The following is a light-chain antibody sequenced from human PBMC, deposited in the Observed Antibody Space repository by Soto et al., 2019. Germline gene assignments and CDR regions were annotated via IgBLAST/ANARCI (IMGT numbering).Light chain of an antibody. CDR2: DNN. CDR1: SSNIGSNY. V-gene: IGLV1-51*01. Sequence: QSVLTQPPSVSAAPGQKVTISCSGSSSNIGSNYVSWYQLLPGTAPKLLIYDNNKRPSGIPDRFSGSKSGTSATLGITGLQTGDEADYYCGTWDSSLSAGLFGGGTKVTVL. J-gene: IGLJ2*01. CDR3: GTWDSSLSAGL.